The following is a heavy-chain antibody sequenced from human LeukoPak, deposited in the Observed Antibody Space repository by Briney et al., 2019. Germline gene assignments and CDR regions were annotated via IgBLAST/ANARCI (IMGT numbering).Heavy chain of an antibody. CDR1: GFTFSSYS. CDR3: ARGGELLRPADL. CDR2: ISSSSSTI. J-gene: IGHJ4*02. Sequence: PGGSLTLSCAASGFTFSSYSMNWVRQAPGKGLEWVSYISSSSSTIYYADSVKGRFTISRDNAKNSLYLQRNSRRAEDTAVFYCARGGELLRPADLWGQGTLVTVSS. V-gene: IGHV3-48*01. D-gene: IGHD1-26*01.